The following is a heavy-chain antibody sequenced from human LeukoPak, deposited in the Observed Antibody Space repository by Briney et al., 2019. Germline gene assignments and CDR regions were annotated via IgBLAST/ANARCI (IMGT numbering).Heavy chain of an antibody. CDR3: ARQDGPHYFDH. V-gene: IGHV5-51*01. CDR1: GYSFTTYW. CDR2: IYPGDSDT. J-gene: IGHJ4*02. Sequence: GESLKISCQGSGYSFTTYWIGWVRQMPGKGLEWMGIIYPGDSDTRYSPSFQGQVTISADKSVTTAYLQWSSLKASDTAMYYCARQDGPHYFDHWGQGTLVTISS. D-gene: IGHD4-17*01.